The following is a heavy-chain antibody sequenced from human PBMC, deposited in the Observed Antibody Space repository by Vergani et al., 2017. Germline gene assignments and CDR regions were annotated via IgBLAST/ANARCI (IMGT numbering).Heavy chain of an antibody. CDR2: INWNSDSI. V-gene: IGHV3-9*01. Sequence: EVQLVESGGGLVQPGRSLRLSCAASGFTFDDYAMHWVRQAPGKGLEWVSGINWNSDSIAYADSVKGRFTISRDNAKNSLYLQMNSLRAEDTALYYCVKDRAASGNYWYFDLLGRGTLVTVSS. D-gene: IGHD6-13*01. CDR1: GFTFDDYA. CDR3: VKDRAASGNYWYFDL. J-gene: IGHJ2*01.